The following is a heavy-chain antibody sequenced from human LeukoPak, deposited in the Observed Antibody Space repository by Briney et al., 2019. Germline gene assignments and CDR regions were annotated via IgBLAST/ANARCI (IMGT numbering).Heavy chain of an antibody. V-gene: IGHV4-4*07. Sequence: PSETLSLTCTVSGASVNDYYWNWIRQPAGGGLEWIGRMYGSGSTNYNPSLKSRVTMSVGTSKSQFSLKLNSVTAADTAVYYCARGMRLFDYWGQGTLVTVSS. CDR3: ARGMRLFDY. J-gene: IGHJ4*02. CDR1: GASVNDYY. CDR2: MYGSGST.